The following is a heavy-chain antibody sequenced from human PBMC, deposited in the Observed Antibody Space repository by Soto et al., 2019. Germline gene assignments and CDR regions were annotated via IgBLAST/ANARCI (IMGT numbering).Heavy chain of an antibody. D-gene: IGHD3-22*01. J-gene: IGHJ3*02. Sequence: GGSLRLSCAASGFTFSSYGMHWVRQAPGKGLEWVAVIWYDGSNKYYADSVKGRFTISRDNSKNTLYLQMNSLRAEDTAVYYCAREDKHYYDSSGPGAFDIWGQGTMVTVSS. CDR3: AREDKHYYDSSGPGAFDI. CDR2: IWYDGSNK. CDR1: GFTFSSYG. V-gene: IGHV3-33*01.